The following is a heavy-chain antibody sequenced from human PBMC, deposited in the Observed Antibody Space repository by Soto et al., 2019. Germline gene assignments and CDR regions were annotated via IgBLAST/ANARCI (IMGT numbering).Heavy chain of an antibody. CDR1: GGTFSSYA. J-gene: IGHJ5*02. V-gene: IGHV1-69*01. D-gene: IGHD2-15*01. CDR3: ARDLDEGPRYCSGGSCYSGLDP. Sequence: QVQLVQSGAEVKKPGSSVKVSCKASGGTFSSYAISWVRQAPGQGLEWMGGIIPIFGTANYAQKFQGRVTITADESTSTAYMELSSLRSEDTAVYYCARDLDEGPRYCSGGSCYSGLDPWGQGTLVTVSS. CDR2: IIPIFGTA.